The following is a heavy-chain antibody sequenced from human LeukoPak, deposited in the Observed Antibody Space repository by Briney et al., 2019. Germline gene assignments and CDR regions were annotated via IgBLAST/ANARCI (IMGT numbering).Heavy chain of an antibody. CDR3: ARVRRITMVRGPFGP. D-gene: IGHD3-10*01. Sequence: SETLSLTCAVYGGSFSGYYWSWIRQPPGKGLEWIGEIKHSGSTNYNPSLKSRVTISVDTSKNQFSLKLSSVTAADTAVYHCARVRRITMVRGPFGPWGQGTLVTVSS. J-gene: IGHJ5*02. CDR1: GGSFSGYY. CDR2: IKHSGST. V-gene: IGHV4-34*01.